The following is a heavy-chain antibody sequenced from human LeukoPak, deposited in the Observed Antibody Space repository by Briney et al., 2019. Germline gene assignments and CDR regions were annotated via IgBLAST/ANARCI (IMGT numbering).Heavy chain of an antibody. D-gene: IGHD5-24*01. J-gene: IGHJ5*02. CDR2: ISWNSGSI. V-gene: IGHV3-9*01. Sequence: PGRSLRLSCAASGFTFDDYAMHWVRQAPGKGLEWVSGISWNSGSIGYADSVKGRFTISRDNAKNSLYLQMNSLRAEDTALYYCGKAAVEIRWYNWFDPWGQGTLVTVSS. CDR1: GFTFDDYA. CDR3: GKAAVEIRWYNWFDP.